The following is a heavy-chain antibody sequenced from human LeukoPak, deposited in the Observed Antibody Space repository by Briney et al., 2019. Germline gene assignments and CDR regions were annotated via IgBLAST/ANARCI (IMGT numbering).Heavy chain of an antibody. J-gene: IGHJ4*02. D-gene: IGHD3-22*01. V-gene: IGHV3-30*18. Sequence: GRSLRLSCAASEFTFSSYGMHWVRQAPGKGLEWVAVISYDGSNKYYADSVKGRFTISRDNSKNTLYLQMNSLRAEDTAVYFCAKYGSYNYYDRSPDYWGQGTLVTVSS. CDR1: EFTFSSYG. CDR3: AKYGSYNYYDRSPDY. CDR2: ISYDGSNK.